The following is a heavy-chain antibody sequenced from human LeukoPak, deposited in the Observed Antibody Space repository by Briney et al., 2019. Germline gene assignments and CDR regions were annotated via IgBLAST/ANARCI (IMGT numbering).Heavy chain of an antibody. J-gene: IGHJ4*02. D-gene: IGHD6-19*01. CDR3: ARELGSGSFDY. CDR1: GFTVSSNY. CDR2: ISSGRST. V-gene: IGHV3-53*01. Sequence: GGSLRLSCAASGFTVSSNYMSWVRQAPGQGLEWRLVISSGRSTYYADSVKPRFTPTRDNSKNTLYLQMNSLRAEDTAVYYCARELGSGSFDYWGQGTLVTVSS.